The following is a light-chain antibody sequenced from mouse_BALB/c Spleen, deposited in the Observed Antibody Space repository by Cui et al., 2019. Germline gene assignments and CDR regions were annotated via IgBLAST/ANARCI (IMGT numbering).Light chain of an antibody. V-gene: IGKV4-55*01. CDR3: QQWSSYPRT. Sequence: QIVLTQSPATMSASPGEKVTMTCSASASVRYMYWYQQKPGSSPRLLIYDTSNLASGVPVRFSGSGSGTSYSLTISRMEAEDAATYYCQQWSSYPRTFGGGTKLEIK. CDR1: ASVRY. CDR2: DTS. J-gene: IGKJ1*01.